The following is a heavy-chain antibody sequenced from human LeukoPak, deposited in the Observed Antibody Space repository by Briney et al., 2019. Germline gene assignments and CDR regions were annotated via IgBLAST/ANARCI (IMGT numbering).Heavy chain of an antibody. V-gene: IGHV3-9*01. D-gene: IGHD3-16*01. J-gene: IGHJ6*02. Sequence: GGSLRLSCAASGFTFDDYAMHWVRQAPGKGLEWVSGISWNSGSIGYADSVKGRFTISRDNAKNSLYLQMNSLRAEDTALYYCAKGTYVYGVDVWGQGTTVTVSS. CDR2: ISWNSGSI. CDR3: AKGTYVYGVDV. CDR1: GFTFDDYA.